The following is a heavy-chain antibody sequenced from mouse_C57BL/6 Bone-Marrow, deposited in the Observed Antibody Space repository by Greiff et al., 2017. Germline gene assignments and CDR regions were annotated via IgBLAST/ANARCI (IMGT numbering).Heavy chain of an antibody. CDR2: ISDGGSYT. CDR1: GFTFSSYA. CDR3: ARGWLPYWYFDV. J-gene: IGHJ1*03. V-gene: IGHV5-4*03. Sequence: EVKLVESGGGLVKPGGSLKLSCAASGFTFSSYAMSWVRQTPEKRLEWVATISDGGSYTYYPDNVKGRFTISRDNAKNNLYLQMSHLKSEDTAMYYCARGWLPYWYFDVGGTGTTVTVSS. D-gene: IGHD2-2*01.